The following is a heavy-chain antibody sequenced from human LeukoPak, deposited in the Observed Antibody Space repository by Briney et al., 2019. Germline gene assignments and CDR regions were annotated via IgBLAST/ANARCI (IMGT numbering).Heavy chain of an antibody. CDR3: ARLSAMLRGPEPFYYFEH. Sequence: AGGSLRLSCAASGFTFSSYSMNWVRQAPGKGLEWVSSISSSSYIYYADSVKGRFTISRDNAKNSLYLQMNSLRAEDTAMYYCARLSAMLRGPEPFYYFEHWGQGTLVTVSS. D-gene: IGHD3-10*01. J-gene: IGHJ4*01. V-gene: IGHV3-21*01. CDR1: GFTFSSYS. CDR2: ISSSSYI.